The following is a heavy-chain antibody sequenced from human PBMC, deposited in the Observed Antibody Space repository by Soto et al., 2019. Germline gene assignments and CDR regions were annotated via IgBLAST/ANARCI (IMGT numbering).Heavy chain of an antibody. CDR3: ARGGITIAKWVRRWFDP. D-gene: IGHD3-10*01. J-gene: IGHJ5*02. V-gene: IGHV1-69*13. Sequence: SVKVSCKASGGTFSSYAISWVRQAPGQGLEWMGGIIPIFGTANYAQKFQGRVTITADESTSTAYMELSSLRSEDTAVYYCARGGITIAKWVRRWFDPWGQGTLVTVSS. CDR2: IIPIFGTA. CDR1: GGTFSSYA.